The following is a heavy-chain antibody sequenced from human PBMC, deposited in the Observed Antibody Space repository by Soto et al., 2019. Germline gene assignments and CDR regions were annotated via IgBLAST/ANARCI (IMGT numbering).Heavy chain of an antibody. V-gene: IGHV3-53*01. CDR3: ARSTYYDILTGPYYYYAMDV. D-gene: IGHD3-9*01. CDR2: IYSEGTP. CDR1: GFTVGSNY. Sequence: PGGSLRLSCAASGFTVGSNYMSWVRQAPGKGLEWVSVIYSEGTPYYADSVKGRFTISRENSNNTLYLHMNNLRAEDTAVYYCARSTYYDILTGPYYYYAMDVWGQGTTVTVSS. J-gene: IGHJ6*02.